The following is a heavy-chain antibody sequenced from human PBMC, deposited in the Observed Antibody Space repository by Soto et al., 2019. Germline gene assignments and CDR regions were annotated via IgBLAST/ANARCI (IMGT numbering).Heavy chain of an antibody. V-gene: IGHV3-33*01. CDR2: IWYDGSNK. CDR3: ARDGGRHGPSYFDS. D-gene: IGHD3-16*01. J-gene: IGHJ4*02. Sequence: VQLVESGGGVVQPGRSLRLSCAASGSTFSNYGMHWVRQAPGKGPEWVAVIWYDGSNKYYEESVKGRFSISRDNSKNTLYLDINSLRTEDTAVYYCARDGGRHGPSYFDSWGQGSLVIVSS. CDR1: GSTFSNYG.